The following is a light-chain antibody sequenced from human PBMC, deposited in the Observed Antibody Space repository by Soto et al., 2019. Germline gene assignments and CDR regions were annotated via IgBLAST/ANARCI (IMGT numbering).Light chain of an antibody. V-gene: IGKV1-39*01. CDR3: QQSYSSPRT. J-gene: IGKJ1*01. CDR2: DAS. Sequence: DIQMTPSPSSLSASVVDRVSINCQASQDISNYLNLYQQKPGKAPKLLIYDASTLQRGVPSRFSGSGSGTDFSLNISSLQPEDLATYYCQQSYSSPRTCGQGTKVDIK. CDR1: QDISNY.